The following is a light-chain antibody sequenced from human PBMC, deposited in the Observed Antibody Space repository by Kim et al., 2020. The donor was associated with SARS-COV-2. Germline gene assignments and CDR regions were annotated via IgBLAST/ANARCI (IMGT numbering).Light chain of an antibody. J-gene: IGLJ1*01. V-gene: IGLV3-21*03. CDR3: QVWDSSSDHPYV. CDR2: DDS. Sequence: PGKTARITCGGNNSGSKSVHWYQEKPGQAPVLVVYDDSDRPSGIPERFSGSNSGNTATLTISRVEAGDEADYYCQVWDSSSDHPYVFGTGTKVTVL. CDR1: NSGSKS.